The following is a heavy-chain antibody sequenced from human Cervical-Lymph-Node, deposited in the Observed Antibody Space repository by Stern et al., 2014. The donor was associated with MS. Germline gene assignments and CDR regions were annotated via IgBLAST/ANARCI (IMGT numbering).Heavy chain of an antibody. CDR2: INPSDGST. CDR1: EYTFTKYY. D-gene: IGHD5-18*01. J-gene: IGHJ6*02. Sequence: QVQLVQSGAEVKKPGASVKVSCKASEYTFTKYYMHWVRQAPGKGLEWIGFINPSDGSTGYAQTFEGQVVMSRDTSTTTVYMELSSLRSEDTAVYFCARKPPPDTTKTYYCYGIDVWGQGTTVTVSS. CDR3: ARKPPPDTTKTYYCYGIDV. V-gene: IGHV1-46*01.